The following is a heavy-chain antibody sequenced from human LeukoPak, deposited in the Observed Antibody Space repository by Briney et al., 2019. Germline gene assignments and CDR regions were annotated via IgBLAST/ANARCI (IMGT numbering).Heavy chain of an antibody. Sequence: GGSLRLSCAASGFTFSNYGMHWVRQAPGKGLEWVVVISYDGCNKYYADSVKGRFTISRDNSKNTLYLQMNSLRAEDTAVYYCADGYYYGSGSYYKEAFDIWGQGTMVTVSS. CDR3: ADGYYYGSGSYYKEAFDI. CDR1: GFTFSNYG. D-gene: IGHD3-10*01. CDR2: ISYDGCNK. J-gene: IGHJ3*02. V-gene: IGHV3-30*03.